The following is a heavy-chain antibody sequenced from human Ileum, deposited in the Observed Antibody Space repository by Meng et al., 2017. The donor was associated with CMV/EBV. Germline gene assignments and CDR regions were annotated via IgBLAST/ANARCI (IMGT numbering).Heavy chain of an antibody. V-gene: IGHV1-69*02. Sequence: KASGGTFSSYTISWVRQAPGQGLEWMGRIIPILGIANYAQKFQGRVTMTTDTSTSTAYMELRSLRSDDTAVYYCARGRVGAGVPFDYWGQGTLVTVSS. CDR1: GGTFSSYT. D-gene: IGHD1-26*01. J-gene: IGHJ4*02. CDR3: ARGRVGAGVPFDY. CDR2: IIPILGIA.